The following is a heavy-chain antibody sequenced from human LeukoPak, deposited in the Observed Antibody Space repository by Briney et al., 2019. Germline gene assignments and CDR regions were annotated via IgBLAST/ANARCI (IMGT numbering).Heavy chain of an antibody. J-gene: IGHJ4*02. D-gene: IGHD6-19*01. CDR3: ARGYSSGWLYFQY. Sequence: AGGSLRLSCAASGFIVSSNYMSWVRQAPGKGLEWVSVIYGDGSTFYADSVKGRFTISRDNSKNTLYLQMNSLSAADTAVYYCARGYSSGWLYFQYWGQGTLVTVSS. CDR2: IYGDGST. CDR1: GFIVSSNY. V-gene: IGHV3-53*01.